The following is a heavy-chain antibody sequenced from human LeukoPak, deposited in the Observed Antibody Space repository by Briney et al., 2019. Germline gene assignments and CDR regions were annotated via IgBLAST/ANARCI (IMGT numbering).Heavy chain of an antibody. Sequence: GRSLRLSCAAYGFTFSSYAMHWVRQAPGTGLEWVAVISYDGSNKYYADSVKGRFTISRDNSKNTLYLQMNSLRAEDTAVYYCARGREPNDYWGQGTLVTVSS. D-gene: IGHD1-14*01. V-gene: IGHV3-30*01. CDR2: ISYDGSNK. CDR3: ARGREPNDY. J-gene: IGHJ4*02. CDR1: GFTFSSYA.